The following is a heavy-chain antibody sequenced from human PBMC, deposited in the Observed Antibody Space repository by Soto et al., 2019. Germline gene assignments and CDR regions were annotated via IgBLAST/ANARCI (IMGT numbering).Heavy chain of an antibody. Sequence: PWGSLRLSCAASGFTFRSFTMNWFRQAPGKGLEWVSTISSNSAYIYHTDALRGRFTISRDNAKNSLHLQMNSLRAEDTAVYYCTRDASRDSSARGWFDPWGPGTLVTVSS. J-gene: IGHJ5*02. CDR2: ISSNSAYI. V-gene: IGHV3-21*01. CDR3: TRDASRDSSARGWFDP. CDR1: GFTFRSFT. D-gene: IGHD6-13*01.